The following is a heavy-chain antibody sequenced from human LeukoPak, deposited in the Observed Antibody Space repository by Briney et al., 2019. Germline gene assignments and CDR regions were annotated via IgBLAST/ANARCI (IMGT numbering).Heavy chain of an antibody. CDR1: GGSFSGYY. V-gene: IGHV4-34*01. CDR3: ARELDTAMVR. D-gene: IGHD5-18*01. J-gene: IGHJ4*02. CDR2: ISHSGST. Sequence: SETLSLTCAVYGGSFSGYYWSWIRQPPGKGLEWIGEISHSGSTNYNPSLKSRVTISVDTSKNQFSLKLSSVTAADTAVYYCARELDTAMVRWGQGTLVTVSS.